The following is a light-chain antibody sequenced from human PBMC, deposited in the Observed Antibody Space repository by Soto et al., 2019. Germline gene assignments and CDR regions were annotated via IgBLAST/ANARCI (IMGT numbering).Light chain of an antibody. CDR2: EVS. J-gene: IGLJ2*01. CDR3: SSYAGRSVV. CDR1: SSDVGGYNY. V-gene: IGLV2-8*01. Sequence: QSALTQPPSASGSPGQSVTISCTGTSSDVGGYNYVSWYQQHPGKAPKLMIYEVSTRPSGVPDRFSGSKSGNTASLTVSGLQAEDEADYYCSSYAGRSVVFGGGTKVTVL.